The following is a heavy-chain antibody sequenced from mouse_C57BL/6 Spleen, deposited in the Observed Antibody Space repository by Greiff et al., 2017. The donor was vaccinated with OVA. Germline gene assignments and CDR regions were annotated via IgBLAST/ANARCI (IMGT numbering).Heavy chain of an antibody. Sequence: VQLQQSGAELVKPGASVKLSCKASGYTFTSYWMHWVKQRPGQGLEWIGMIHPNSGSTNYNEKFKSKATLTVDKSSSTAYMQLSSLTSEDSAVYYCASETAQATWFAYWGQGTLVTVSA. CDR2: IHPNSGST. CDR3: ASETAQATWFAY. CDR1: GYTFTSYW. J-gene: IGHJ3*01. V-gene: IGHV1-64*01. D-gene: IGHD3-2*02.